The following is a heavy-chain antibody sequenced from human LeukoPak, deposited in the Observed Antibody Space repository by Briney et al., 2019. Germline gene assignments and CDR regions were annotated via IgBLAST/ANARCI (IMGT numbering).Heavy chain of an antibody. J-gene: IGHJ4*02. CDR1: GYTLTVYY. D-gene: IGHD3-22*01. CDR2: INPNSGGT. Sequence: ASVKVSCKASGYTLTVYYMHWVRQAPGQGLEWMGWINPNSGGTNYAQKFQGRVTITRDTSISTAYMELSRLRSDDTAVYYCARVDYYDSSGYFDYWGQGTLVTVSS. V-gene: IGHV1-2*02. CDR3: ARVDYYDSSGYFDY.